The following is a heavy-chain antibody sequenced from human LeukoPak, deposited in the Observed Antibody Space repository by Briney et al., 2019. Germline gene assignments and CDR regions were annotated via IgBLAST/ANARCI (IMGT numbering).Heavy chain of an antibody. Sequence: PGGSLRLSCAASGFTFSSYSMNWIRQAPGKGLGWVSSISSSTSYIYYADSVKGRFTISKDNAKNSLYLQMNGLRAEDTAVYYCARAGGSTVSHSDYWGQGTLVTVSS. CDR3: ARAGGSTVSHSDY. J-gene: IGHJ4*02. CDR1: GFTFSSYS. CDR2: ISSSTSYI. V-gene: IGHV3-21*01. D-gene: IGHD4-17*01.